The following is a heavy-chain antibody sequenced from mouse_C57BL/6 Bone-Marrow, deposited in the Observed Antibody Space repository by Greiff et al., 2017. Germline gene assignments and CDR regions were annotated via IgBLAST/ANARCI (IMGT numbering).Heavy chain of an antibody. V-gene: IGHV1-55*01. D-gene: IGHD2-3*01. J-gene: IGHJ3*01. Sequence: QVQLQQPGAELVKPGASVKMSCKASGYTFTSYWITWVKQRPGQGLEWIGDIYPGSGSTNYNEKLKSKATLTVDTSSSTAYMQLSSLTSEDSAVYYCARESDGYYLFAYWGQGTLVTVSA. CDR1: GYTFTSYW. CDR2: IYPGSGST. CDR3: ARESDGYYLFAY.